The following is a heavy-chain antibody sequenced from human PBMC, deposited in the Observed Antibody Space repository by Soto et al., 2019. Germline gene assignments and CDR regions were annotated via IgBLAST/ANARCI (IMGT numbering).Heavy chain of an antibody. D-gene: IGHD6-19*01. V-gene: IGHV1-18*01. CDR2: ISAYNGNT. CDR1: GYTFTSYG. J-gene: IGHJ2*01. Sequence: ASVKVSCKASGYTFTSYGISWVRQAPGQGLEWMGWISAYNGNTNYAQKLQGRVTMTTDTSTSTAYMELRSLRSDDTAVYYCARDRPGSSGWFYWYFDRWGRGTLVTVSS. CDR3: ARDRPGSSGWFYWYFDR.